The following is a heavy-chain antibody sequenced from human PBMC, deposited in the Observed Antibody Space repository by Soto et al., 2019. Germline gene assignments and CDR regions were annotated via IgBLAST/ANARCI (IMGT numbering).Heavy chain of an antibody. CDR3: ARDGATATVYYYYGMDV. J-gene: IGHJ6*02. CDR1: GGPFSSYA. D-gene: IGHD2-21*02. Sequence: GASVKVSCKASGGPFSSYAISWVRQAPGQGLGWMGGIIPIFGTANYAQKFQGRVTITADESTSTAYMELSSLRSEDTAVYYCARDGATATVYYYYGMDVWGQGTTVTVSS. CDR2: IIPIFGTA. V-gene: IGHV1-69*13.